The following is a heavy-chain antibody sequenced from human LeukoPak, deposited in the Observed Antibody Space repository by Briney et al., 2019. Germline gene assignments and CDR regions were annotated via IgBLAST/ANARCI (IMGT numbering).Heavy chain of an antibody. CDR2: ISAYNGNT. V-gene: IGHV1-18*01. D-gene: IGHD2-15*01. CDR3: ALWGWFYKRLHGGMDV. J-gene: IGHJ6*02. CDR1: GYTFTSYG. Sequence: ASVKVSCKASGYTFTSYGISWVRQAPGQGLEWMGWISAYNGNTNYAQKLQGRVTMTTDTSTSTAYMELRSLRSDDTAVYYCALWGWFYKRLHGGMDVWGQGTTVTVSS.